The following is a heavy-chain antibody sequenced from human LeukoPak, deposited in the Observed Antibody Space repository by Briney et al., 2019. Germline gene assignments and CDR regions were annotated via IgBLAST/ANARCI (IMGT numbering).Heavy chain of an antibody. Sequence: GGSLRLSCAASGFTFSSYAMSWVRQAPGKGLEWVSAISGSGGSTYYADSVKGRFTISRDNSKNTLYLQMNSLGAEDTAVYYCAKDVRRSSNWYDADYWGQGTLVTVSS. D-gene: IGHD6-13*01. J-gene: IGHJ4*02. V-gene: IGHV3-23*01. CDR1: GFTFSSYA. CDR2: ISGSGGST. CDR3: AKDVRRSSNWYDADY.